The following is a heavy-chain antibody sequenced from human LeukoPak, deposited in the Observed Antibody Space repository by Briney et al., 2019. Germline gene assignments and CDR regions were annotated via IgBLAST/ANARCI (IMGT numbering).Heavy chain of an antibody. CDR3: ASGPGSGWFKGSDY. J-gene: IGHJ4*02. CDR2: INHSGST. D-gene: IGHD6-19*01. Sequence: SETLSLTCAVYGGSFSGYYWSWIRQPPGKGLEWIGEINHSGSTNYNPSLKSRVTISVDTSKNQFSLKLSSVTAADTAVYYCASGPGSGWFKGSDYWGQGTLVTVSS. CDR1: GGSFSGYY. V-gene: IGHV4-34*01.